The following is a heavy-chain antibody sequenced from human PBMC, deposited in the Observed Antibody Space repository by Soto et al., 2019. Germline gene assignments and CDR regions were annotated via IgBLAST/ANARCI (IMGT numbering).Heavy chain of an antibody. J-gene: IGHJ4*02. D-gene: IGHD6-19*01. CDR3: VRDKSPYSSGWHNRHFDY. CDR1: GFTFSSYA. Sequence: VQLVESGGGVVQPGRSLRLSCAASGFTFSSYAMHWVRQAPGKGLGWVAVISYDGSNKYYADSVKGRFTISRDNSKTLYLQMNSLRAEDTAVYYCVRDKSPYSSGWHNRHFDYWGQGTLVTVSS. V-gene: IGHV3-30-3*01. CDR2: ISYDGSNK.